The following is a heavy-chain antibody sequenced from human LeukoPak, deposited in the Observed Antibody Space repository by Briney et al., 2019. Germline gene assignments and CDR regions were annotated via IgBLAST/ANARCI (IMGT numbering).Heavy chain of an antibody. V-gene: IGHV3-13*01. J-gene: IGHJ4*02. CDR3: ARADYDSSGYSPDY. Sequence: GGSLRLSCAASGFTFSSYDMHWVRQATGKGLEWVSAIGTAGDTYYPGSVKGRFTISRENAKNTLYLQMNSLRAEDTAVYYCARADYDSSGYSPDYWGQGTLVTVSS. CDR2: IGTAGDT. CDR1: GFTFSSYD. D-gene: IGHD3-22*01.